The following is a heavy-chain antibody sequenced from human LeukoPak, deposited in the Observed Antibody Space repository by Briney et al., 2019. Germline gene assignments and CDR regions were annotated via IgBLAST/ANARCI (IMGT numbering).Heavy chain of an antibody. D-gene: IGHD6-19*01. CDR2: IYHSGNT. CDR1: GASMSSNY. J-gene: IGHJ4*02. CDR3: ASTRRAAVAGRFDS. V-gene: IGHV4-4*09. Sequence: KPSETLSLTCNVSGASMSSNYWSWIRQPPGKGLEWIGYIYHSGNTNYSPSLESRVTMSVDGSKNQFSLRVHFVSAADTAVYYCASTRRAAVAGRFDSWGQGTLVTVSS.